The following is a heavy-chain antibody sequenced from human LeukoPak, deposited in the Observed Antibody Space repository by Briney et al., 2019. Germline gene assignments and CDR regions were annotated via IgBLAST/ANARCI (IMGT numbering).Heavy chain of an antibody. J-gene: IGHJ4*02. CDR3: ARDFRPVVGAAGAFDC. D-gene: IGHD6-13*01. Sequence: GGSLRLSCAASGFSFSSYAMVWVRQAPGKGLEWVAVISYDGSNKYYADSVKGRFTISRDNSKNTLYLQMNSLRVEDTAVYYCARDFRPVVGAAGAFDCWGQGTLVTVSS. CDR1: GFSFSSYA. CDR2: ISYDGSNK. V-gene: IGHV3-30*04.